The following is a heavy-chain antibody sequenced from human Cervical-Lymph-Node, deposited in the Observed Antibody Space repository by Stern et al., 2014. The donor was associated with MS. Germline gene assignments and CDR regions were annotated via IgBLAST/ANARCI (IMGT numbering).Heavy chain of an antibody. D-gene: IGHD4-17*01. CDR1: GFTFSGYG. Sequence: VQLVESGGGVVQPGRSLRLSCAASGFTFSGYGMNWVRQAPGKGLEWVAVIWYIGRNKYYAESVKGRFTISRDNSKNTLYLQMNSLRAEDTAVYYCARWMTTTSPSLGYWGQGTLVTVSS. CDR3: ARWMTTTSPSLGY. J-gene: IGHJ4*02. CDR2: IWYIGRNK. V-gene: IGHV3-33*01.